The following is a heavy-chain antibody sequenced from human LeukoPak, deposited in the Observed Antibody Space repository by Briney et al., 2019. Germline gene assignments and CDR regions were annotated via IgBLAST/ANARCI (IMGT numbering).Heavy chain of an antibody. V-gene: IGHV3-33*06. CDR2: IWYDGSNK. D-gene: IGHD1-26*01. Sequence: GGSLRLSCAASGFTFSSYGMHWVRQAPGKGLEWVAVIWYDGSNKYYADSVKGRFTISRDNSKNTLYLQMNSLRAEDTAVYYCAKDFGSYLGAFDIWGQGSMVTVSS. J-gene: IGHJ3*02. CDR1: GFTFSSYG. CDR3: AKDFGSYLGAFDI.